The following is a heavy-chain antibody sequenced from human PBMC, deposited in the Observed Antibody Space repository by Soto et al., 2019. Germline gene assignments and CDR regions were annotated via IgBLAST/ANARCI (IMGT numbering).Heavy chain of an antibody. V-gene: IGHV5-51*01. CDR2: IYPGDSDT. CDR1: GYSFTSYW. J-gene: IGHJ3*02. Sequence: ESLKLSCKGSGYSFTSYWIGWVRQMPGKGLEWMGIIYPGDSDTRYSPSFQGQVTISADKSISTAYLQWSSLKASDTAMYYCASNYDSSGYYSAFDIWGQGTMVTVSS. CDR3: ASNYDSSGYYSAFDI. D-gene: IGHD3-22*01.